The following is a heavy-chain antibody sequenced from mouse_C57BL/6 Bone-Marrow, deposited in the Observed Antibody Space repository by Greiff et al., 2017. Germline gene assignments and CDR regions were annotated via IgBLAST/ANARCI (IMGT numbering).Heavy chain of an antibody. CDR1: GYTFTSYG. J-gene: IGHJ2*01. V-gene: IGHV1-81*01. D-gene: IGHD1-1*01. CDR3: ARKGYYGAGPYYFDY. Sequence: QVQLKESGAELARPGASVKLSCKASGYTFTSYGISWVKQRTGQGLEWIGEIYPRSGNTYYNEKFKGKATLTADKSSSTAYMELRSLTSEDSAVYFCARKGYYGAGPYYFDYWGQGTTLTVSS. CDR2: IYPRSGNT.